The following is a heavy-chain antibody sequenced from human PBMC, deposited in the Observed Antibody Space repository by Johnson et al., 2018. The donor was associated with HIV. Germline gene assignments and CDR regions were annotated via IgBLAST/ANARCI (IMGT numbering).Heavy chain of an antibody. CDR3: ARDSNPTSMIVISFDAFDI. CDR2: ISYDGSNK. J-gene: IGHJ3*02. V-gene: IGHV3-30*03. Sequence: QVQLVESGGGVVQPGRSLRLSCAASGFTFSTYDMHWVRQAPGKGLEWVAIISYDGSNKYYVDSVKGRFIISRDNAKNSLYLQMNSLRAEDTAVYFCARDSNPTSMIVISFDAFDIWGQGTMVTVSS. CDR1: GFTFSTYD. D-gene: IGHD3-22*01.